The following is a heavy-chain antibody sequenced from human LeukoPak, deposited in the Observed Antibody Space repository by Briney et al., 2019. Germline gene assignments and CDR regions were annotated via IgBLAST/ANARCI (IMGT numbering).Heavy chain of an antibody. D-gene: IGHD6-19*01. Sequence: GRSLRLSCAASGFTFSSYALSWVRQAPGKGLEWVSAIGGDSVSTYYADSLKGWFTISRDNSKDTVYLQMNSLRADDSAIYYCAKDWDSSGWYLGFDYWGQGTLVTVSS. V-gene: IGHV3-23*01. CDR3: AKDWDSSGWYLGFDY. J-gene: IGHJ4*02. CDR2: IGGDSVST. CDR1: GFTFSSYA.